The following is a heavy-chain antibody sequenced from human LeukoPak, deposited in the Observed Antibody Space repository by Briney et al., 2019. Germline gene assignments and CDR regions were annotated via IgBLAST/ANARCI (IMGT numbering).Heavy chain of an antibody. CDR3: ARRGVQLQRISWFDP. CDR1: GFTFSDYY. CDR2: ISSSGNTI. D-gene: IGHD1-1*01. Sequence: PGRSLRLSCAASGFTFSDYYMSWIRQAPGKGLEWVSYISSSGNTIYYADSVKGRFTISRDNAKNSLYLQMNSLRAEDTAVYYCARRGVQLQRISWFDPWGQGTLVTVSS. J-gene: IGHJ5*02. V-gene: IGHV3-11*01.